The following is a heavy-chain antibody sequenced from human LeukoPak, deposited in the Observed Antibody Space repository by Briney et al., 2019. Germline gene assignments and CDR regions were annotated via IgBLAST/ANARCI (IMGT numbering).Heavy chain of an antibody. V-gene: IGHV3-30*02. CDR2: IRYDGSNK. Sequence: GGSLRLSCAASGFTFSSYGMHWVRQAPGKGLEWVAFIRYDGSNKYYADSVKGRFTISRDNSKNTLYLQMNSLRAEDTAVYYCAKGDSGRHPRFDYWGQGTLVTVSS. J-gene: IGHJ4*02. D-gene: IGHD3-10*01. CDR3: AKGDSGRHPRFDY. CDR1: GFTFSSYG.